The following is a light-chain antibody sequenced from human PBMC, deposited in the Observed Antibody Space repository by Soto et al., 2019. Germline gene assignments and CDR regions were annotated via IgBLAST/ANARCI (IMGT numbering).Light chain of an antibody. CDR3: CSYAGSSTFVV. J-gene: IGLJ2*01. Sequence: QSALTQPASVSGSPGQSITISCTGTSSDVGSYNLVSWYQQHPGKAPKLMIYEVSKRPSGVSNRFSGSKSGNTASLTICGLQAEDEADYYCCSYAGSSTFVVFGGGTTVTVL. CDR1: SSDVGSYNL. CDR2: EVS. V-gene: IGLV2-23*02.